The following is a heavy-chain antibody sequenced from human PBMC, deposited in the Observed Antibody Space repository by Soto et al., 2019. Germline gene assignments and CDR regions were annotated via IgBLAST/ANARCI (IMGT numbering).Heavy chain of an antibody. J-gene: IGHJ4*02. V-gene: IGHV1-18*04. CDR3: ARDKMIDDYGLGTYDY. Sequence: QVQLVQSGGEVKKPGASFKVSCKTSGYTFTSFGVSWVRQALGQGLEWMGWISGYNGKTKYAQTLQSRVTMTADTSTSTVYLELRGLRPYDTAVYFWARDKMIDDYGLGTYDYWCQGTTVTVSS. D-gene: IGHD3-10*01. CDR2: ISGYNGKT. CDR1: GYTFTSFG.